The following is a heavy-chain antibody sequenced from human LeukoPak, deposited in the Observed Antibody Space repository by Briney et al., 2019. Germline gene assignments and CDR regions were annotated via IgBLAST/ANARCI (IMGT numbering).Heavy chain of an antibody. Sequence: GGSLRLSCAASGFTFSSYAMSWVRQAPGKGLEWVSAISGNGGSTYYADSVKGRFTISRDNSKNTLYLQMNSLRAEDTAVYYCAKVTHYYDSSDEAFDIWGQGTMVTVSS. J-gene: IGHJ3*02. CDR3: AKVTHYYDSSDEAFDI. CDR2: ISGNGGST. CDR1: GFTFSSYA. D-gene: IGHD3-22*01. V-gene: IGHV3-23*01.